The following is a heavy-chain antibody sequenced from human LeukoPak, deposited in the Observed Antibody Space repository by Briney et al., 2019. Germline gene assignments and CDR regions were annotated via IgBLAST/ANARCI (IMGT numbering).Heavy chain of an antibody. V-gene: IGHV3-11*01. Sequence: GGSLRLSCAASGFPFRDYYMTWIRQAPGKALEWISYISRSGDTLYYADSVEGRFTISRDNAKNSLFLQMNSLRADDTAVYYCAREVVIFPDYYYYGMDVWGQGTTVTVSS. J-gene: IGHJ6*02. CDR1: GFPFRDYY. D-gene: IGHD3-9*01. CDR3: AREVVIFPDYYYYGMDV. CDR2: ISRSGDTL.